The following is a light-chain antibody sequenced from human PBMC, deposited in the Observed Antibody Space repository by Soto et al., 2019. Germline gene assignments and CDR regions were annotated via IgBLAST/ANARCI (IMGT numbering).Light chain of an antibody. J-gene: IGKJ1*01. V-gene: IGKV3-15*01. CDR2: GAS. Sequence: DIVMTQSPATLSVSPGERATLSCRASQSVSSNLAWYQQKPGQAPRLLLYGASTRATGITDRFSGSGSETEFTLTISSLQPEDFAVYYCQQYDNWPPWTFGQGTKVEIK. CDR1: QSVSSN. CDR3: QQYDNWPPWT.